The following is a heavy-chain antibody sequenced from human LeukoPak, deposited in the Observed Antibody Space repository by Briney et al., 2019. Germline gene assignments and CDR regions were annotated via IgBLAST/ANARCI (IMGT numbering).Heavy chain of an antibody. Sequence: PGGSLRLSCAASGFTFSNYAMSWVRQAPGKGLEWVSAISGDGGSTYYADSVKGRFAISRDNSKNTLFLQMNSLRAEDTAIYYCAKGMADSGGFDIWGQGTMVTVSS. D-gene: IGHD2-15*01. CDR3: AKGMADSGGFDI. J-gene: IGHJ3*02. V-gene: IGHV3-23*01. CDR2: ISGDGGST. CDR1: GFTFSNYA.